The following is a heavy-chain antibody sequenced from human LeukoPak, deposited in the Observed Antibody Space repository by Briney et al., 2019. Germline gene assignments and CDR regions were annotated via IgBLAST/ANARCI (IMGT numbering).Heavy chain of an antibody. J-gene: IGHJ3*02. V-gene: IGHV1-2*06. CDR2: INPNSGGT. CDR1: GYTFTGYY. D-gene: IGHD6-19*01. CDR3: ARVRIGVAGNTFDM. Sequence: ASVKVSCEASGYTFTGYYMHWVRQAPGQGLEWMGQINPNSGGTNYVQKFQGRVTMTRDTSFTTAYMELSGLRSDDTAVYYCARVRIGVAGNTFDMWGQGTMVTVS.